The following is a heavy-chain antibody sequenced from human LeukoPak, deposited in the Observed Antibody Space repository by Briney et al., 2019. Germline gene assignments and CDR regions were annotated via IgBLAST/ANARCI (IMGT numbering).Heavy chain of an antibody. CDR2: ISSSSSYI. J-gene: IGHJ3*02. D-gene: IGHD3-22*01. V-gene: IGHV3-21*01. CDR3: AGWDTDSSGYFGI. Sequence: GGSLRLSCAASGFTFSSYSMNWVRQAPGKGLEWVSSISSSSSYIYYADSVKGRFTISRDNAKNSLYLQMNSLRAEDTAVYYCAGWDTDSSGYFGIWGQGTMVTVSS. CDR1: GFTFSSYS.